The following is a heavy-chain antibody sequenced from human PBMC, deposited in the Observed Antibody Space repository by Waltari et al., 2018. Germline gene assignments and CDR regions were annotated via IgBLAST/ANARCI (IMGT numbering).Heavy chain of an antibody. J-gene: IGHJ4*02. CDR3: ARVARDESNY. Sequence: QVQLVQSGAEVKKPGSSVKVSCKASGGTFSSYAISWVRQAPGQGLEWMGRINPNSGGTNYAQKFQGRVTMTRDTSISTAYMELSRLRSDDTAVYYCARVARDESNYWGQGTLVTVSS. CDR1: GGTFSSYA. CDR2: INPNSGGT. V-gene: IGHV1-2*06.